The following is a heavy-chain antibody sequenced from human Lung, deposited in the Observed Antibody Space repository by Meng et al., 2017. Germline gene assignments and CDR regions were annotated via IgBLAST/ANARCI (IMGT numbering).Heavy chain of an antibody. J-gene: IGHJ4*02. CDR3: ARDLGRETYFFDY. V-gene: IGHV3-30*01. Sequence: QVQLVDSGGGVVQPGSSLRLSCATSGFTFSTHAMHWVRQAPGKGLEWVAIISYDGSYKYYADSVQGRFTISRDNSKNTLYLQMNSLTTEDTAVYYCARDLGRETYFFDYWGQGTLVTVSS. CDR2: ISYDGSYK. CDR1: GFTFSTHA. D-gene: IGHD2/OR15-2a*01.